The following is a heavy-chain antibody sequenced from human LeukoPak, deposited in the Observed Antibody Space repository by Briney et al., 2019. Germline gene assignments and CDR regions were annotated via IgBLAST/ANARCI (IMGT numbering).Heavy chain of an antibody. J-gene: IGHJ3*02. Sequence: ASVKVSCKASGYTFTSYAMHWVRQAPGQRLEWMGWINAGNGNTKYSQKFQGRVTITRDTSASTAYMELSSLRSEDTAVYYCARRGLGELFGGIDAFDIWGQGTMVTVSS. CDR1: GYTFTSYA. D-gene: IGHD3-10*01. CDR2: INAGNGNT. V-gene: IGHV1-3*01. CDR3: ARRGLGELFGGIDAFDI.